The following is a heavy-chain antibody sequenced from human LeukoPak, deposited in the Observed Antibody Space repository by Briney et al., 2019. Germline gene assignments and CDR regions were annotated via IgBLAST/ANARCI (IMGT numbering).Heavy chain of an antibody. CDR2: ITTSRDQ. Sequence: GGSLRLSCAASGFIFSDYSMGWVRQAPGKGLEWVSSITTSRDQYHADSVKGGFTVSRDNAKSSVYLQMDSLRADDTAVYYCARDSYCPNDVCYDYWGQGVLVTVS. CDR1: GFIFSDYS. D-gene: IGHD2-8*01. J-gene: IGHJ4*02. V-gene: IGHV3-21*06. CDR3: ARDSYCPNDVCYDY.